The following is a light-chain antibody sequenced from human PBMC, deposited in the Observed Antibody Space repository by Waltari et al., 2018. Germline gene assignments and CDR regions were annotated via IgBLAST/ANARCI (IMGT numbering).Light chain of an antibody. CDR3: CSYAGSNILV. J-gene: IGLJ2*01. Sequence: QSALTQPPSASGSPGQSVTISCTGTSGDVGGYNYVSWYQQPPGKAPKLMIYEVTKRPSGVPDRFSGSKSGNTASLTVSGLQAEDEADYYCCSYAGSNILVFGGGTKLTVL. V-gene: IGLV2-8*01. CDR2: EVT. CDR1: SGDVGGYNY.